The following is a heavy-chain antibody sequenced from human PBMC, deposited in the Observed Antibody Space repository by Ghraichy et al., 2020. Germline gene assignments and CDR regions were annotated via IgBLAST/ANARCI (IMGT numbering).Heavy chain of an antibody. Sequence: GGSLRLSCAASGFTFSSYAMSWVRQAPGKGLEWVSVISGSGGSTYFADSVKGRFTISRDNSKNTLYLQMNSLRAQDSAIYYCAKVVDTASYYYYGMDVWGQGTTVTVSS. CDR2: ISGSGGST. CDR3: AKVVDTASYYYYGMDV. CDR1: GFTFSSYA. J-gene: IGHJ6*02. V-gene: IGHV3-23*01. D-gene: IGHD5-18*01.